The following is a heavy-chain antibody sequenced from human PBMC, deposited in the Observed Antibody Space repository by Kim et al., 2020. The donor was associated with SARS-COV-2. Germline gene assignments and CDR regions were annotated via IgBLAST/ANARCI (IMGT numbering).Heavy chain of an antibody. J-gene: IGHJ4*02. CDR3: AKDPYPDYYDSSGYYYEHYYFDY. D-gene: IGHD3-22*01. CDR2: ISYDGSNK. V-gene: IGHV3-30*18. CDR1: GFTFSSYG. Sequence: GGSLRLSCAASGFTFSSYGMHWVRQAPGKGLEWVAVISYDGSNKYYADSVKGRFTISRDNSKNTLYLQMNSLRAEDTAVYYCAKDPYPDYYDSSGYYYEHYYFDYWGQGTLVTVSS.